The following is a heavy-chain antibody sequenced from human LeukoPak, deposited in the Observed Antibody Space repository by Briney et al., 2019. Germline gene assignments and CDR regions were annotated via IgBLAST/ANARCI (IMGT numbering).Heavy chain of an antibody. CDR2: IYHSGNT. J-gene: IGHJ4*02. V-gene: IGHV4-30-4*01. Sequence: SQTLSLTCTVSGGSISSADYYWSWIRQPPGKGLEWIGYIYHSGNTYYNPSLKSRVTISVDTSKNQFSLKLSSVTAADTAVYYCAGEVRPDGSARGYYFGYWGQGTLVTVSS. D-gene: IGHD3-10*01. CDR1: GGSISSADYY. CDR3: AGEVRPDGSARGYYFGY.